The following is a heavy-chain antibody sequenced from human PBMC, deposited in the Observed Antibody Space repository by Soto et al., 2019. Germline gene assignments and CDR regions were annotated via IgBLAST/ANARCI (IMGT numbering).Heavy chain of an antibody. CDR1: SGSISSADYY. V-gene: IGHV4-30-4*01. CDR2: IYYTGSA. J-gene: IGHJ5*02. Sequence: PSETLSLTCTVSSGSISSADYYWSWIRQPPGKGLEWIGYIYYTGSAYYNPSLKSRVTMSVDTSKNQFSLKVTSVTAADTAVYYCASGGSSNWFDPWGHGTLFVVS. CDR3: ASGGSSNWFDP. D-gene: IGHD1-26*01.